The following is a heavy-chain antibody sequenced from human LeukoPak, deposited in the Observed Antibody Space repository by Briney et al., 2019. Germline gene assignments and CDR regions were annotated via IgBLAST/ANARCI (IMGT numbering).Heavy chain of an antibody. CDR2: INSDGSTT. Sequence: PGGSLRLSCAASGFTFSSHWMHWFRQAPGKGLLWVSRINSDGSTTSYADSVKGRFTISRDNAKNTLYLQMNSLRAEDTAVYYCAGATYYNESSGYADIWGRGTMVTVSS. V-gene: IGHV3-74*01. D-gene: IGHD3-22*01. CDR3: AGATYYNESSGYADI. CDR1: GFTFSSHW. J-gene: IGHJ3*02.